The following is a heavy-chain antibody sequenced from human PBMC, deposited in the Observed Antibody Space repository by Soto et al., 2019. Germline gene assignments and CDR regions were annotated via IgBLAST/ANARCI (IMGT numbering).Heavy chain of an antibody. J-gene: IGHJ4*02. D-gene: IGHD2-2*01. V-gene: IGHV3-23*01. CDR2: ISGSGGST. CDR1: GFTFSSYA. Sequence: LRLSCAASGFTFSSYAMSWVRQAPGKGLEWVSAISGSGGSTYYADSVKGRFTISRDNSKNTLYLQMNSLRAEDTAVYYCAKVLKAYCSSTSCYGGDYWGQGTLVTVSS. CDR3: AKVLKAYCSSTSCYGGDY.